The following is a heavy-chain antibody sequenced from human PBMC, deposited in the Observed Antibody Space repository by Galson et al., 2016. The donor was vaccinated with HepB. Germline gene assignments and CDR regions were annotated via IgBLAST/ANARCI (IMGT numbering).Heavy chain of an antibody. J-gene: IGHJ3*02. CDR1: GYNFDHYG. V-gene: IGHV1-18*01. Sequence: SVKVSCKASGYNFDHYGITWVRQAPGQGLEWMGWIAVHNGNTNYAQKMRGRVTMTTDAATSTTYMELRSLRVEDTAVYFCARDIPALQKVVTIIRLDAFDIWGQGTTVTVSS. CDR3: ARDIPALQKVVTIIRLDAFDI. CDR2: IAVHNGNT. D-gene: IGHD5-12*01.